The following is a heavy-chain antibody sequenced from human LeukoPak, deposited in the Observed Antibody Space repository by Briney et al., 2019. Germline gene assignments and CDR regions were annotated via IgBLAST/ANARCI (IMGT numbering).Heavy chain of an antibody. Sequence: GGSLRLSCAASGFSFSSYAMDWVRQAPGKGLEWVALISYDGSNQYYTDSVKGRFTISRDNSKNTLYLQMSSLRAEDTAVYYCARCGSAGNCYSRFDPWGQGTLVTVSS. CDR2: ISYDGSNQ. V-gene: IGHV3-30*04. CDR3: ARCGSAGNCYSRFDP. CDR1: GFSFSSYA. D-gene: IGHD2-15*01. J-gene: IGHJ5*02.